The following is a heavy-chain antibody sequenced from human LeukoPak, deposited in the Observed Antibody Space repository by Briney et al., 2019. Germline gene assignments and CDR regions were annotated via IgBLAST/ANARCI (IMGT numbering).Heavy chain of an antibody. CDR3: ARGDRQLDVGY. V-gene: IGHV4-59*01. Sequence: SQTLSLTCTVSGGSITYYYWSWIRQPAGKGLEWNGYIYHSGSINYNPSLKSRVTISLDTSKNQFSLKLSSVTAADTAVYYCARGDRQLDVGYWGQGTLVTVSS. D-gene: IGHD6-13*01. CDR1: GGSITYYY. CDR2: IYHSGSI. J-gene: IGHJ4*02.